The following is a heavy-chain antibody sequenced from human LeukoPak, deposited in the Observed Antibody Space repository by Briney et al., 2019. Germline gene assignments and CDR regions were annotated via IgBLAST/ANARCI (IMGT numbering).Heavy chain of an antibody. Sequence: ASVKVSCKASGYAFTGYYMHWVRQAPGQGLEWMGWINPNSGGTNYAQKFQGRVTMTRDTSISTAYMELSRLRSDDTAVYYCATSRDYYDSSGYYLDFDYWGQGTLVTVSS. CDR1: GYAFTGYY. V-gene: IGHV1-2*02. J-gene: IGHJ4*02. CDR2: INPNSGGT. D-gene: IGHD3-22*01. CDR3: ATSRDYYDSSGYYLDFDY.